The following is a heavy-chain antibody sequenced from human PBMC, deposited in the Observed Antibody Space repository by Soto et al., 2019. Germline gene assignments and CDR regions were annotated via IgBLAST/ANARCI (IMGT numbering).Heavy chain of an antibody. Sequence: EVQLLESGGDLVQPGGSLRLSCAASGCTFSSFALSWVRQAPGKGLEWVSAISGSGDDTDYADSVKGRFTVSRDNSKNTLYLQMNSLRAEDTAVYFCAGHGYSSQAYWCQGTLVTVSS. CDR1: GCTFSSFA. D-gene: IGHD5-18*01. J-gene: IGHJ4*02. CDR2: ISGSGDDT. V-gene: IGHV3-23*01. CDR3: AGHGYSSQAY.